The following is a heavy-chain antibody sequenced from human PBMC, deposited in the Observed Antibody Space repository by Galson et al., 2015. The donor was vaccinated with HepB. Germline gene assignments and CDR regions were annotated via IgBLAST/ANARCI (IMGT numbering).Heavy chain of an antibody. CDR3: ARGEPVRLQVDRGQYYYGMDV. D-gene: IGHD5-24*01. CDR1: GFTFNKYA. CDR2: ISYEGTNK. J-gene: IGHJ6*02. Sequence: SLRLSCAVSGFTFNKYAMHWVRQAPGKGLERVAVISYEGTNKYYADSVRGRFTVSRDNSKNTLYLQTNSLRAEDTAVYYCARGEPVRLQVDRGQYYYGMDVWGQGTTVTASS. V-gene: IGHV3-30*04.